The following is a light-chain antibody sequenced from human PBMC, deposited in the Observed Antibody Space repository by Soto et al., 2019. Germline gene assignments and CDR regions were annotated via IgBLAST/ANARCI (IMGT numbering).Light chain of an antibody. J-gene: IGKJ1*01. Sequence: EMVWTESQGTLSLSPGERATLSCLASQSVSSSYLAWYQQKPGQAPRLLIYGASSRATGIPDRFGGSGSGTDFTLTISRLEPEDFAVYYCQQYGSSPPFTFGQGTKVDIK. CDR2: GAS. V-gene: IGKV3-20*01. CDR1: QSVSSSY. CDR3: QQYGSSPPFT.